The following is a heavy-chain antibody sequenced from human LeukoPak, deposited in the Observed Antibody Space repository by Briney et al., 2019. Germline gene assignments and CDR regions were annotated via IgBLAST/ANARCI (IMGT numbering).Heavy chain of an antibody. V-gene: IGHV3-30*18. D-gene: IGHD3-22*01. J-gene: IGHJ6*02. CDR1: GFKFSHYG. CDR2: ISYGGLSK. Sequence: PGGSLRLYCAASGFKFSHYGMQWIRQAPGKGLEWVAVISYGGLSKYYGDSVKGRFTISRDNSNNTVYVQMNSLRVEDTAVYYCAKERYDSDGRRGVDVWGQGTTVIVSS. CDR3: AKERYDSDGRRGVDV.